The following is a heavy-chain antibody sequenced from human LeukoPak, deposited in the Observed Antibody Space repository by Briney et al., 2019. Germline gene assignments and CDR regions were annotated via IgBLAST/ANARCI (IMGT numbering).Heavy chain of an antibody. Sequence: GGSLRLSCAASGFTFSSYSMNWVRQAPGKGLEWVAVIWYDGSNKHYADSVKGRFTISRDNSKNTLYLQMNSLRAEDTAVYYCARDKYYDILTGYSYGMDVWGQGTTVTVSS. CDR2: IWYDGSNK. CDR1: GFTFSSYS. J-gene: IGHJ6*02. V-gene: IGHV3-33*08. CDR3: ARDKYYDILTGYSYGMDV. D-gene: IGHD3-9*01.